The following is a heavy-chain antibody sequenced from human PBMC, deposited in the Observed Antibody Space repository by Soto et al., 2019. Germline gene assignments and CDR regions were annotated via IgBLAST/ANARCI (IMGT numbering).Heavy chain of an antibody. CDR1: GGSISSSNW. V-gene: IGHV4-4*02. CDR3: ASSQKGYNWNYFDH. D-gene: IGHD1-20*01. J-gene: IGHJ4*02. CDR2: IYHTGFT. Sequence: SETLSLTCAVSGGSISSSNWWSWVRQPPGKGLEWIGEIYHTGFTSYNPSLESRVSVSVDTSKNQFSLKVSAVTAADTAVYYCASSQKGYNWNYFDHWGQGALVTVSS.